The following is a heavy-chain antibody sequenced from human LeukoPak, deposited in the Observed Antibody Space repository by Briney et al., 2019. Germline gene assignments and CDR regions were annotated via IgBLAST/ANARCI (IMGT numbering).Heavy chain of an antibody. J-gene: IGHJ4*02. Sequence: GESLKISCKGSGYSFSSYWIGWVRQMPGKGLEWMGIIFPDDSDTRYSPSFRGQVTISADKSISTAYLQWSSLKVSDTAMYYCAKSGGYCSGGSCYQGKGFDYWGQGTLVTVSS. D-gene: IGHD2-15*01. CDR3: AKSGGYCSGGSCYQGKGFDY. CDR1: GYSFSSYW. V-gene: IGHV5-51*01. CDR2: IFPDDSDT.